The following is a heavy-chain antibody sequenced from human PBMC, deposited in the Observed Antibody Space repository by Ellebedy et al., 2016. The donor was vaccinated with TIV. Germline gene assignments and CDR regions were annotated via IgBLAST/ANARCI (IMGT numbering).Heavy chain of an antibody. J-gene: IGHJ4*01. Sequence: SETLSLTCSVSGGSISSSSYYRAWIRQPPGRGLEWIGSVYYSGLTYHNPSLEGRVTISIDTSQNHFSLKLTSVTAADTAVYYCARQGDFYASGNFPYFDSWGHGTVVTVS. D-gene: IGHD2/OR15-2a*01. CDR2: VYYSGLT. CDR3: ARQGDFYASGNFPYFDS. V-gene: IGHV4-39*01. CDR1: GGSISSSSYY.